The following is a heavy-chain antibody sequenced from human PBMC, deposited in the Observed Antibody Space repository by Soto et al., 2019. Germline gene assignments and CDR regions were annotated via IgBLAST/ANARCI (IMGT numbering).Heavy chain of an antibody. D-gene: IGHD3-10*01. J-gene: IGHJ4*02. Sequence: EVQLLESGGGLVQPGGSLRLSCAASGFTFSSYAKTWVRQAPGKGLEWVSTITSDGGNTYYVDSVKGRFTISRDNSKNTLYLQMNSLRAEDTAIYYWAKGRGGNNRYSFDYWGQGTLVTVSS. CDR3: AKGRGGNNRYSFDY. CDR1: GFTFSSYA. CDR2: ITSDGGNT. V-gene: IGHV3-23*01.